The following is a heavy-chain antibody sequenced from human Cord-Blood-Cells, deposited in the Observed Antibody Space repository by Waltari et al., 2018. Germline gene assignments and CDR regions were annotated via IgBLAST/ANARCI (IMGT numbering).Heavy chain of an antibody. Sequence: QVQPVQSGAEVKKPGASVKVSCKASGYTFTTYDTNWVRQAPGQGLEWMGWMNPTSGNTGYAQKFQGRVTITRNTSISTAYMELSSLRSEDTAVYYCARGRLQGGGSYWYFDLWGRGTLVTVSS. D-gene: IGHD3-16*01. J-gene: IGHJ2*01. CDR3: ARGRLQGGGSYWYFDL. V-gene: IGHV1-8*03. CDR2: MNPTSGNT. CDR1: GYTFTTYD.